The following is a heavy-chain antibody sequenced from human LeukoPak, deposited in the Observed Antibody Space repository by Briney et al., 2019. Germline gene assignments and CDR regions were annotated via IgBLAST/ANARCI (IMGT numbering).Heavy chain of an antibody. Sequence: RGESLKISCKGSGYSFTSYWIGWVRQMPGKGLEWMGIIYPGDSDTRYSPSFQGQVTISADKSIRNAYLQWSSLKASDTAMYYCARGSSGYSYGFDYWGQGTLVTVSS. CDR2: IYPGDSDT. J-gene: IGHJ4*02. D-gene: IGHD5-18*01. CDR3: ARGSSGYSYGFDY. CDR1: GYSFTSYW. V-gene: IGHV5-51*01.